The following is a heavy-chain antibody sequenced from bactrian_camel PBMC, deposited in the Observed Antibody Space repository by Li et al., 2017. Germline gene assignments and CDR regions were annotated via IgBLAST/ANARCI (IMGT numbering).Heavy chain of an antibody. Sequence: QLVESGGGLVQPGGSLRLSCAASGFSFSSYHMSWVRQAPGKGLEWVSSIYHDGSDPRYADSVKGRFTISEDNAKNTLYLQMDSLKPEDTAVYYCARSYYGDYGVPINWGQGTQVTVS. CDR1: GFSFSSYH. J-gene: IGHJ4*01. CDR2: IYHDGSDP. V-gene: IGHV3S6*01. CDR3: ARSYYGDYGVPIN. D-gene: IGHD4*01.